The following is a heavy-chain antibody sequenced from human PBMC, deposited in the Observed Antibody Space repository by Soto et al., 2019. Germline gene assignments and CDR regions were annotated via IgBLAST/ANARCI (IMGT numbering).Heavy chain of an antibody. D-gene: IGHD1-26*01. Sequence: EVQLLESGGGLVQPGGSLRPSCAASGFTFSSYAMSWVRQAPGKGLEWVSAISGSGGSTYYADSVKGRFTISRDNSKNTLYLQMNSLRAEDTAVYYCANNLIVGAKGADYWGQGTLVTVSS. CDR2: ISGSGGST. J-gene: IGHJ4*02. CDR3: ANNLIVGAKGADY. CDR1: GFTFSSYA. V-gene: IGHV3-23*01.